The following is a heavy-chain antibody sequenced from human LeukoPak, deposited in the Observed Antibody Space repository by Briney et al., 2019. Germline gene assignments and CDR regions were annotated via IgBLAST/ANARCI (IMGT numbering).Heavy chain of an antibody. Sequence: ASVKVSCKASGYTFTSYGISWVRQAPGQGLEWMGWISAYNGNTNYAQKLQGRVTMTTDTSTSTAYMELRNLRSDDTAVYYCARFRNYYGSGSYFDYWGQGTLVTVSS. V-gene: IGHV1-18*01. CDR2: ISAYNGNT. D-gene: IGHD3-10*01. CDR1: GYTFTSYG. CDR3: ARFRNYYGSGSYFDY. J-gene: IGHJ4*02.